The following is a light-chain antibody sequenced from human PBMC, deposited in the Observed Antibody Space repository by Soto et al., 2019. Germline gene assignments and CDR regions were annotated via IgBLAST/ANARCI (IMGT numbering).Light chain of an antibody. V-gene: IGKV3-20*01. Sequence: EIVLTQSPGTLSLSPGERATLSCRASQSVSSSYLAWYQQKPGQALRLLIYGASSRATGIPDRFSGSGSGTDFTLTISRLEPEDFAVYYCQQYGGSHRTFGQGTKVEIK. CDR2: GAS. CDR1: QSVSSSY. CDR3: QQYGGSHRT. J-gene: IGKJ1*01.